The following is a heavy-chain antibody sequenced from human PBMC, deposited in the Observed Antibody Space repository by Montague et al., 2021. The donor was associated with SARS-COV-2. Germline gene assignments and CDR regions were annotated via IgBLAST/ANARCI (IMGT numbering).Heavy chain of an antibody. V-gene: IGHV4-61*02. CDR2: IYTSGGT. D-gene: IGHD3-3*01. CDR1: GGSISSGSYY. Sequence: TLSLTCTVSGGSISSGSYYWSWIRQPAGKGLEWIGRIYTSGGTNYNPSLKSRVTISVDTSKNQFSLKLSSVTAADTAVYYCARADFWSGYRYFDYWGQGTLVTVSS. CDR3: ARADFWSGYRYFDY. J-gene: IGHJ4*02.